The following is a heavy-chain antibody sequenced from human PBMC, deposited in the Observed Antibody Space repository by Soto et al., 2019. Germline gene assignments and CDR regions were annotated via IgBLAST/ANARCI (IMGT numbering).Heavy chain of an antibody. CDR2: IDPSDSYT. CDR1: GYSFTSYW. CDR3: ARHRDPLVVVAATPPYYGMDV. J-gene: IGHJ6*02. Sequence: GESLKISCKGSGYSFTSYWISWVRQMPGKGLEWMGRIDPSDSYTNYSPSFQGHVTISADKSISTAYLQWSSLKASDTAMYYCARHRDPLVVVAATPPYYGMDVWGQGTTVTVSS. D-gene: IGHD2-15*01. V-gene: IGHV5-10-1*01.